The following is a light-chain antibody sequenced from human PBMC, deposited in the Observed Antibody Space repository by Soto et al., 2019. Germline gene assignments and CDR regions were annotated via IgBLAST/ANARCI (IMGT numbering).Light chain of an antibody. CDR2: EAS. CDR3: QNFDSAPQT. J-gene: IGKJ1*01. CDR1: QGIRHD. V-gene: IGKV1-27*01. Sequence: DIQMTQSPSSLSASVGDRVTITCRASQGIRHDLAWYQQKPGKVPKLLIYEASNLQSGVTSRFRGGGSGTEFTLTISSLQPEDVATYYCQNFDSAPQTFGQGTKVEIK.